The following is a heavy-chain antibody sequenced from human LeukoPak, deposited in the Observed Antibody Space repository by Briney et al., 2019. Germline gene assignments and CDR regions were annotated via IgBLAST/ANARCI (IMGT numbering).Heavy chain of an antibody. V-gene: IGHV3-74*01. CDR2: INSDGSST. CDR1: GFTFSNYW. Sequence: GGSLRLSCAASGFTFSNYWMHWVRQAPGKGLVRVSRINSDGSSTSYADSVKGRFTISRDNAKNTLYLQMNSLRAEDTAVYYCARALNYYDSSGPPKYYYYMDVWGKGTTVTISS. D-gene: IGHD3-22*01. CDR3: ARALNYYDSSGPPKYYYYMDV. J-gene: IGHJ6*03.